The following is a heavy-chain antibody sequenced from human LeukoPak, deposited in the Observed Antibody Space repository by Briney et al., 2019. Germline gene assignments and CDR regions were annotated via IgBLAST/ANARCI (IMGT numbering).Heavy chain of an antibody. CDR3: ARGPGQLERLIDY. J-gene: IGHJ4*02. CDR2: IYSSGST. CDR1: GGSISNYY. D-gene: IGHD1-1*01. Sequence: SETLSLTCTVSGGSISNYYWSWIRQPPGKGLEWIGYIYSSGSTNYNPSLKSRVTISVDTSKNQFSLKLSSVTAADTAVYYCARGPGQLERLIDYWGQGTLVTVSS. V-gene: IGHV4-4*09.